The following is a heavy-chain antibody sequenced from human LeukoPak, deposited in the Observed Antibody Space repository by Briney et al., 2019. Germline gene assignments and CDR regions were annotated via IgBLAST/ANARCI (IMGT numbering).Heavy chain of an antibody. CDR1: GYTFTSYY. Sequence: ASVKVSCKASGYTFTSYYMHWVRQAPGQGLEWMGGIIPIFGTTNYAQKFQGRVTITADESTSTAYMELSSLRSEDTAVYYCARGIYYGSGNYPLNYYMDVWGKGTTVTISS. V-gene: IGHV1-69*13. CDR2: IIPIFGTT. D-gene: IGHD3-10*01. J-gene: IGHJ6*03. CDR3: ARGIYYGSGNYPLNYYMDV.